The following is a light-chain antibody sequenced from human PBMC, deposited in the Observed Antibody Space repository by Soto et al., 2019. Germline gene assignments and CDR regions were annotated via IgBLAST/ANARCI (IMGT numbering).Light chain of an antibody. CDR1: QSVLYTSNNKNY. CDR2: WAS. Sequence: DIVMTQSPDSLAVSLGERATINCKSSQSVLYTSNNKNYLAWYQQKPGQPPKLLIYWASARDSGVPDRFSGSGSGTDFTLTVSRLEPEDFAVYYCQQYGRSPFTFGPGTKVDIK. CDR3: QQYGRSPFT. V-gene: IGKV4-1*01. J-gene: IGKJ3*01.